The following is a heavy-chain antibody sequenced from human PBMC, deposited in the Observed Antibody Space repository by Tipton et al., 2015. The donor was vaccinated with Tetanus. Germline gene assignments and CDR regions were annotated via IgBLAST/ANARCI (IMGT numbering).Heavy chain of an antibody. Sequence: TLSLTCAVYGGSFSGYYWSWIRQPPGKGLEWIGEINHSGSTNYNPSLKSRVTISVDTSKNQFSLKLSSVTAADTAVYYCARLSSITTNHAHGFDIWGQGTMVTVSS. CDR1: GGSFSGYY. J-gene: IGHJ3*02. CDR3: ARLSSITTNHAHGFDI. D-gene: IGHD3-10*01. V-gene: IGHV4-34*01. CDR2: INHSGST.